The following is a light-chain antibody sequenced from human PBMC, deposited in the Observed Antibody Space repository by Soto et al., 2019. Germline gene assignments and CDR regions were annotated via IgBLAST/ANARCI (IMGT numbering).Light chain of an antibody. V-gene: IGKV3-15*01. CDR2: GAS. Sequence: MTLSPATLTVSLGERATLSCRASHSVSSDLAWYQQKPGQAPRLLIYGASTRAIGIPARFSGSGSGTDFTLTISRLEPEDFAVYYCQQYNNGTPWTFGQVSKV. CDR1: HSVSSD. CDR3: QQYNNGTPWT. J-gene: IGKJ1*01.